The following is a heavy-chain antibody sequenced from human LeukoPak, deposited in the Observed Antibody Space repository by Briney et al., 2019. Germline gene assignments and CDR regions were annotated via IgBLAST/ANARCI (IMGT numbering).Heavy chain of an antibody. V-gene: IGHV3-9*01. CDR3: AKAVAVAGKGYWYFDL. Sequence: PGGSLRLSCAASGFTFDDYAMHWVRQAPGKGLEWVSGISWNSGSIGYADSVKGRFTISRDNAKNSLYLQMNSLRAEDTALYYCAKAVAVAGKGYWYFDLWGRGTLVTVSS. J-gene: IGHJ2*01. D-gene: IGHD6-19*01. CDR1: GFTFDDYA. CDR2: ISWNSGSI.